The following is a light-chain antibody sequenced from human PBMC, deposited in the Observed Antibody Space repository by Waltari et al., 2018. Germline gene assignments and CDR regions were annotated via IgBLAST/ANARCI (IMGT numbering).Light chain of an antibody. J-gene: IGKJ5*01. V-gene: IGKV1-33*01. CDR1: QGIVYF. CDR2: DAS. CDR3: QQYHNFPLT. Sequence: DIQMTQSPSSLSVSVVARVTITCQASQGIVYFLNWYQHKPGKAPKLLIYDASNLETGVPSRFSGSGSGTDFTFTITSLQPEDIATYYCQQYHNFPLTFGQGTRLEIK.